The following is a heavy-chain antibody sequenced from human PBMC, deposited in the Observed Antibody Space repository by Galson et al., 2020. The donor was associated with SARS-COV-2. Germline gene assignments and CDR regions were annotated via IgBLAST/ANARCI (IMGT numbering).Heavy chain of an antibody. CDR3: ARQWTRNDGFVF. CDR2: ISSSGSTK. V-gene: IGHV3-48*03. D-gene: IGHD1-1*01. J-gene: IGHJ4*01. CDR1: GLTFSSYE. Sequence: GGSLRLSCVASGLTFSSYEMNWARQAPGTALEGASYISSSGSTKYNADSVKGRLTIPRENANNSLFLQVNSLRAEDTAVYYCARQWTRNDGFVFLVHGTLVTVSS.